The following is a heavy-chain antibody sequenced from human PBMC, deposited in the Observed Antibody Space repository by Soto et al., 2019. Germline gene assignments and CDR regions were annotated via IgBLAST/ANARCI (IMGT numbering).Heavy chain of an antibody. D-gene: IGHD1-7*01. CDR3: AKTQLELPLFDDP. J-gene: IGHJ5*02. CDR2: ISGSGGSK. Sequence: HPGGSLRLSCAASGFTFSSYAMSWVRQAPGKGLEWVSAISGSGGSKYYADSVKGRFTISRDNSKNTLYLQMNSLRAEDTAVYYCAKTQLELPLFDDPWGQGTLVTVSS. V-gene: IGHV3-23*01. CDR1: GFTFSSYA.